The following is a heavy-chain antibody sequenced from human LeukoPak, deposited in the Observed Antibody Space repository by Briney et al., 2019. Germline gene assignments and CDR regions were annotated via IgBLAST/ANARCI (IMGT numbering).Heavy chain of an antibody. CDR3: ARTPNPIHYYGSGSSQYYYYMDV. V-gene: IGHV4-59*12. Sequence: SETLSLTCTASGGAISSYYWSWIWQPPGKGLEWLGCIYYRGSSNYNPSLKSRVTISVDTSKNQFSLKLSSVTAADTAVYYCARTPNPIHYYGSGSSQYYYYMDVWGKGTTVTVSS. CDR2: IYYRGSS. J-gene: IGHJ6*03. D-gene: IGHD3-10*01. CDR1: GGAISSYY.